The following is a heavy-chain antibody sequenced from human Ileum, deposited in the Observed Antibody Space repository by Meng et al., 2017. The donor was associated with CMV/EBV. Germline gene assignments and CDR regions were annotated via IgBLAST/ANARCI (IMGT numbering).Heavy chain of an antibody. CDR1: GFTFRSYS. Sequence: GESLKISCAASGFTFRSYSMDWLRQAPGKGLEWVASIGSSGSGIYYSESLKGRFTISRDNAKNSLFLQINNLRAEDTAVYYCARDRLEGDYSGPGYWGRGTLVTVSS. CDR2: IGSSGSGI. D-gene: IGHD1-1*01. CDR3: ARDRLEGDYSGPGY. V-gene: IGHV3-21*06. J-gene: IGHJ4*02.